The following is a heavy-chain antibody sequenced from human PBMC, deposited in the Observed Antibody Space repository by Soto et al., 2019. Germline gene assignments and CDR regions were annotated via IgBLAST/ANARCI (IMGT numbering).Heavy chain of an antibody. CDR1: GGSISSSSYY. CDR2: IYYSGST. D-gene: IGHD3-22*01. Sequence: SETLSLTCTVSGGSISSSSYYWGWIRQPPGKGLEWIGSIYYSGSTYYNPSLKSRVTISVDTSKNQFSLKLSSVTAADTAVYYCARLDSSGYLRVFDYWGQGTLVTVSS. J-gene: IGHJ4*02. V-gene: IGHV4-39*01. CDR3: ARLDSSGYLRVFDY.